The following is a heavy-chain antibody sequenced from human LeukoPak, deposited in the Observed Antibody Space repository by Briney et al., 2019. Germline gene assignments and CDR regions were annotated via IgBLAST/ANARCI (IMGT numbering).Heavy chain of an antibody. J-gene: IGHJ4*02. V-gene: IGHV3-64*01. CDR3: ARDSGGSGWYDPLDY. CDR2: ISSNGGST. Sequence: GGSLRLSCAASGFTFSSYAMHWVRQAPGKGLEYVSAISSNGGSTYYANSVKGRFTISRDNSKNTLYLQMGSLRAEDMAVYYCARDSGGSGWYDPLDYWGQGTLVTVSS. D-gene: IGHD6-19*01. CDR1: GFTFSSYA.